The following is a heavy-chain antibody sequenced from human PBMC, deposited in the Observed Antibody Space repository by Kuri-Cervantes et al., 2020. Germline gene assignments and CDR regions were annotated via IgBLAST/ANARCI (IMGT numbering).Heavy chain of an antibody. CDR2: IYYSGST. CDR1: GGSISSGSYY. V-gene: IGHV4-39*01. Sequence: GSLRLSCTVSGGSISSGSYYWGWIRQPPGKELEWISSIYYSGSTYYNPSLKSRVTISVDTSKNQFSLKLSSVTAADTAVYYCARGLITMIENAFDIWGQGTMVTVSS. J-gene: IGHJ3*02. CDR3: ARGLITMIENAFDI. D-gene: IGHD3-22*01.